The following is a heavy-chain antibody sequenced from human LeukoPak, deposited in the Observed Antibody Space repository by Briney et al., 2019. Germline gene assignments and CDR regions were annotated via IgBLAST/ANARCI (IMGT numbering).Heavy chain of an antibody. CDR2: MNPSSGNT. CDR1: GYTFTNYD. J-gene: IGHJ4*02. Sequence: ASVKVSCKASGYTFTNYDINWVRQATGQGLEWMGWMNPSSGNTGYAQKFQGRVTITRNTSISTAYMDLSSLRSEDTAVYYCARGRSRHFDYWGQGTLVTVSS. V-gene: IGHV1-8*03. CDR3: ARGRSRHFDY.